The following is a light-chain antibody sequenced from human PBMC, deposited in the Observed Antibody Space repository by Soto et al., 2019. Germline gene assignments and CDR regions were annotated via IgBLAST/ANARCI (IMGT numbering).Light chain of an antibody. CDR2: DAS. Sequence: DIPMTQSPSSLSASVGDRVTITCQASQDISNYLNWYQQKPGKAPKLLIYDASNLETGVPSRFSGSGSGTDFTFTISSLQPEDIATYYCQQYDNLLPWTFGQGTKVEIK. J-gene: IGKJ1*01. CDR1: QDISNY. CDR3: QQYDNLLPWT. V-gene: IGKV1-33*01.